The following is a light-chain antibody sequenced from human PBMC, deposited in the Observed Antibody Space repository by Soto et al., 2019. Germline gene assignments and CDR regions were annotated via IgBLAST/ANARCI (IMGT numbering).Light chain of an antibody. V-gene: IGLV1-47*02. CDR2: SNN. J-gene: IGLJ2*01. Sequence: QSVLTQPPSASGTPGQRVTISCSGSSSNIGSNFVYWYQQLPGTAPKLLIYSNNQRPSGLPDRFSGSKSGTSASLAISGLRSEDEADYYCAAWDDSLSGVVFGGGTKVTVL. CDR1: SSNIGSNF. CDR3: AAWDDSLSGVV.